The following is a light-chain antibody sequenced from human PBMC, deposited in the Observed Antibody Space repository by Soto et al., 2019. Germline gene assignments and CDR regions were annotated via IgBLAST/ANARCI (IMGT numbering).Light chain of an antibody. J-gene: IGKJ3*01. CDR1: HDIRSD. V-gene: IGKV1-17*01. Sequence: DIQMTQSPSSLSASVGDRVTITCRTSHDIRSDLGWFQQKPGKVPKRLIYAASTLQSGVPSRFSGSRSGTEFTLTISSLQPEDFATYYCLQHNSYPFTFGPGTKVDIK. CDR2: AAS. CDR3: LQHNSYPFT.